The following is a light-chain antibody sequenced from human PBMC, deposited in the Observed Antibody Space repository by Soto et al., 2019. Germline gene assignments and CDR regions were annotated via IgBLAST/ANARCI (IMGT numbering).Light chain of an antibody. V-gene: IGKV1-27*01. CDR2: AAS. J-gene: IGKJ4*01. CDR1: QAISNY. CDR3: QKYNSVPLT. Sequence: DIQMTQSPSSLSASVGDRVTIPCRASQAISNYLAWYQQKPGKAPTLLIHAASTLQSGVSSRFSGSGSGTDFTLTIGSLQPEDVATYYCQKYNSVPLTFGGRTKVDI.